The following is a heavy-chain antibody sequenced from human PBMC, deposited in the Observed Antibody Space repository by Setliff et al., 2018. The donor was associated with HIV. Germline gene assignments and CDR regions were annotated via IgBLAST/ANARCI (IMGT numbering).Heavy chain of an antibody. J-gene: IGHJ5*01. Sequence: SETLSLTCAVSGYSIRSGYYWGWIRQSPGKGLEWIGTMFRTGTSYYNPSLTSRVTISQDTSKNQFSLELTSVTAADTAVYYCARVRLELRQYWFDSWGQGSPVTVSS. CDR1: GYSIRSGYY. D-gene: IGHD1-7*01. V-gene: IGHV4-38-2*01. CDR3: ARVRLELRQYWFDS. CDR2: MFRTGTS.